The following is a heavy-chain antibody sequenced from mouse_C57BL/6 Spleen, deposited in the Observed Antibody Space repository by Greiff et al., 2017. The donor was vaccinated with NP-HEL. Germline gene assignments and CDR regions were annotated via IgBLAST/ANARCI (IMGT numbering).Heavy chain of an antibody. J-gene: IGHJ4*01. Sequence: EVKLVESGGGLVKPGGSLKLSCAASGFTFSSYAMSWVRQTPEKRLEWVATISDGGSYHYYPDNVKGRFTISRDNAKNNLYLQMSHLKSEDTAMYYCARDLSKGYAMDYWGQGTSVTVSS. CDR2: ISDGGSYH. CDR3: ARDLSKGYAMDY. D-gene: IGHD1-3*01. CDR1: GFTFSSYA. V-gene: IGHV5-4*01.